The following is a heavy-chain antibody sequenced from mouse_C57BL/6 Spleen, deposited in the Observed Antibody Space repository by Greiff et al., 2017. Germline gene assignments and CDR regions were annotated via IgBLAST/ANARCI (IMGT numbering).Heavy chain of an antibody. CDR2: IYPGDGDT. Sequence: VQLKESGAELVKPGASVKISCKASGYAFSSYWMNWVKQRPGKGLEWIGQIYPGDGDTNYNGKFKGKATLTADKSSSTAYMQLSSLTSEDSAVYFCARHDYDVGAIDYWGQGTSVTVSS. J-gene: IGHJ4*01. CDR3: ARHDYDVGAIDY. D-gene: IGHD2-4*01. V-gene: IGHV1-80*01. CDR1: GYAFSSYW.